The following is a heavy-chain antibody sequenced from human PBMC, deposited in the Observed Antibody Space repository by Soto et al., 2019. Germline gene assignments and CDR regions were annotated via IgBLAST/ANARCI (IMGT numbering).Heavy chain of an antibody. CDR3: AKDQWDRRAVRDLDY. Sequence: EVQLLESGGGLVQPGGSLRLSCAASGFTFSSYAMSWVRQAPGKGLEWVSAISGSGGSTYYTDSVKGRFTISRDNSKNTLYLQMNSLRAEDTAVYYCAKDQWDRRAVRDLDYWGQGTLVTVSS. V-gene: IGHV3-23*01. J-gene: IGHJ4*02. CDR1: GFTFSSYA. CDR2: ISGSGGST. D-gene: IGHD1-26*01.